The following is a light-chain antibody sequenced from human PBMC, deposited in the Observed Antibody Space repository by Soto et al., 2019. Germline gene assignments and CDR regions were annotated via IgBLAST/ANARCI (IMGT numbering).Light chain of an antibody. CDR1: SSDVGGYNY. CDR3: SSYTSSSTEV. CDR2: DVS. J-gene: IGLJ1*01. V-gene: IGLV2-14*01. Sequence: QSALTQPASVSGSPGQSITISCTGTSSDVGGYNYVSWYQQHPGKAPKLMIYDVSNRPSGVSNRFSGSKSGNTASLTISGLAAEDEADYYCSSYTSSSTEVFGTGTKVTVL.